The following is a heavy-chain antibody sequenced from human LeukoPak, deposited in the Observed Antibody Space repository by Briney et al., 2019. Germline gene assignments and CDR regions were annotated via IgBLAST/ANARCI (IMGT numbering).Heavy chain of an antibody. D-gene: IGHD5-24*01. CDR3: AREGGYTLGPYFDY. CDR2: ISSSSSTI. Sequence: TGGSLRLSCAASGFTFSSYSMNWVRQAPGKGLEWVSYISSSSSTIYYADSVKGRFTISRDNAKNSLHLQMNSLRDEDTAVYYCAREGGYTLGPYFDYWGQGTLVTVSS. J-gene: IGHJ4*02. V-gene: IGHV3-48*02. CDR1: GFTFSSYS.